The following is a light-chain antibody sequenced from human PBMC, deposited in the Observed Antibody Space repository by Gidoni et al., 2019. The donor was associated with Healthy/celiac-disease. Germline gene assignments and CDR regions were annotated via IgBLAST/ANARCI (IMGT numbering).Light chain of an antibody. CDR3: QQYNNWPL. V-gene: IGKV3-15*01. CDR1: PSVSSN. Sequence: EIVMTQSPATLSVSPGERATLSCRASPSVSSNLAWYQQKPGQAPRLLIYGASTRATGIPARFSGSGSGTEFTLTISSLQSEDFAVYYCQQYNNWPLFGQXTKLEIK. CDR2: GAS. J-gene: IGKJ2*01.